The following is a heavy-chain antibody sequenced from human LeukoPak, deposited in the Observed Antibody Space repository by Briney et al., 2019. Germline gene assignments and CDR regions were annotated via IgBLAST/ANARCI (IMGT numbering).Heavy chain of an antibody. Sequence: GGSLRLSCAASGFTFRNYGMHWVRQAPGKGLQWVALIRFDGSDKFYPDSVRGRFTISRDNSKNTLYLQMNSLRVDDTAVYYCAKGKQQLDYFYYMDVSGKGTTVTVSS. CDR3: AKGKQQLDYFYYMDV. J-gene: IGHJ6*03. CDR2: IRFDGSDK. V-gene: IGHV3-30*02. CDR1: GFTFRNYG. D-gene: IGHD6-13*01.